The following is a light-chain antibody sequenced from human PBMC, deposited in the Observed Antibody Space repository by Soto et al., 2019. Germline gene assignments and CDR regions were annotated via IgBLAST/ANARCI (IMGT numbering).Light chain of an antibody. CDR1: QTVDSRY. J-gene: IGKJ4*01. CDR3: QDYGNSLLT. Sequence: EIVLTQSPGTLSLSPGERATLSCRASQTVDSRYLAWYQQKPGQAPGVLIYGSDIRAAGVPDRFSGSGSGTDFTLTISRLEPEDFALYYCQDYGNSLLTFAGGTKVAIK. CDR2: GSD. V-gene: IGKV3-20*01.